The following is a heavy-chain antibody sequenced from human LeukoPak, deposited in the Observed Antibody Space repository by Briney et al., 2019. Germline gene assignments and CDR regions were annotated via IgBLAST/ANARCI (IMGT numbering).Heavy chain of an antibody. CDR1: GGSFSGYY. Sequence: SETLSLTCAVYGGSFSGYYWSWIRQPPGKGLEWIGEINHSGSTNYNPSLKSRVTISVDTSKNQFSLKLGSVTAADTAVYYCARGVYDSSGYIDYWGQGTLVTVSS. CDR2: INHSGST. D-gene: IGHD3-22*01. CDR3: ARGVYDSSGYIDY. V-gene: IGHV4-34*01. J-gene: IGHJ4*02.